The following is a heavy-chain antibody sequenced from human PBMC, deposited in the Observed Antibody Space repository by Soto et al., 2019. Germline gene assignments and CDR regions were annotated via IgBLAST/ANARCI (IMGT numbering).Heavy chain of an antibody. D-gene: IGHD4-17*01. CDR2: IYYSGST. J-gene: IGHJ4*02. V-gene: IGHV4-39*01. CDR3: ARHTVNYYLDY. CDR1: GGSISSSSYY. Sequence: SETLSLTCTVSGGSISSSSYYWGWTRQPPGKGLEWIGSIYYSGSTYYNPSLKSRVTISVDTSKNQFSLKLSSVTAADTAVYYCARHTVNYYLDYWGQGTLVTVSS.